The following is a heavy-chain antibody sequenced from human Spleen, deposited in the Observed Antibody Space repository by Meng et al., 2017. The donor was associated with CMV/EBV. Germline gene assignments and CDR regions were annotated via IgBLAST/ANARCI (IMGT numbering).Heavy chain of an antibody. CDR1: GDTFSNCT. CDR2: INANSGAT. D-gene: IGHD3-3*01. J-gene: IGHJ4*02. V-gene: IGHV1-2*02. CDR3: ARGTGRFLEWPLAY. Sequence: KASGDTFSNCTITWVRQAPGLGLEWMGWINANSGATNYARKFQGRVTVTRDRSSSTVYMEMRRLIFDDTAVYYCARGTGRFLEWPLAYWGQGTLVTVSS.